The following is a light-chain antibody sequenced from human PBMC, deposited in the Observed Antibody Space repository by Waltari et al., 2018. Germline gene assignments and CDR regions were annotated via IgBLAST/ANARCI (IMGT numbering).Light chain of an antibody. J-gene: IGLJ1*01. Sequence: QSALTQPPSASGSPGQSFTIPCTGTRSDVGGYNLASWYQHRPGKLPRPIIYEVNTRPSGVPDRFSGSKSGNTASLTVSGLQAEDEADYYCSAHGGTNSYYVFGTGTTVTVL. CDR1: RSDVGGYNL. CDR3: SAHGGTNSYYV. V-gene: IGLV2-8*01. CDR2: EVN.